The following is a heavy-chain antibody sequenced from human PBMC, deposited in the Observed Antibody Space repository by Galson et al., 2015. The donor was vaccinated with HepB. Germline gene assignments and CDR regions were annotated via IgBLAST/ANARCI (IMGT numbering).Heavy chain of an antibody. V-gene: IGHV6-1*01. CDR3: VRDREGPSYFFDY. CDR2: TYYRSKWYY. Sequence: CAISGDSVSSNDAAWNWIRQSPSRGLEWLGRTYYRSKWYYDYAVSVKSRITINPDTSKNQFSLHLSSVTPEDTAVYYCVRDREGPSYFFDYWGQGSRVTVSP. J-gene: IGHJ4*02. CDR1: GDSVSSNDAA. D-gene: IGHD1-26*01.